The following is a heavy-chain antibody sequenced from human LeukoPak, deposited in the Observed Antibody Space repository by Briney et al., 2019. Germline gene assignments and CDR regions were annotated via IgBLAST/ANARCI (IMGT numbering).Heavy chain of an antibody. J-gene: IGHJ6*02. V-gene: IGHV3-7*03. CDR2: INQEGSQK. CDR1: GFTFNNYW. CDR3: ARATVGAAYYYYYYGMDV. Sequence: GGSLRLSCAASGFTFNNYWMTWVRQAPGKGLEWVANINQEGSQKYYVDSLKGRFAISRDNAKNSLYLQMNSLRAEDTAVYYCARATVGAAYYYYYYGMDVWGQGTTVTVSS. D-gene: IGHD1-26*01.